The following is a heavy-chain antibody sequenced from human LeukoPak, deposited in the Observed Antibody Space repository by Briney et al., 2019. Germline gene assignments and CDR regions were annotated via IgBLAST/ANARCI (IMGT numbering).Heavy chain of an antibody. CDR1: GGSISSSSYY. CDR3: ARHGYYYDSSGPEIDS. Sequence: SETLSLTCTVSGGSISSSSYYWGWTRQPPGKGLELIGSIYYRGNTHYNPSLKSRVTISVDTSKNQFSLKLSSVTAADTAVYYCARHGYYYDSSGPEIDSWGQGTLVTVSS. D-gene: IGHD3-22*01. J-gene: IGHJ4*02. V-gene: IGHV4-39*01. CDR2: IYYRGNT.